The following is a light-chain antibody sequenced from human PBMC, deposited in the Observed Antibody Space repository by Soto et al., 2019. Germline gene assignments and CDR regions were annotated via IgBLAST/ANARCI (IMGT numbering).Light chain of an antibody. Sequence: EVVMTQSPPTLSVSQGERVTLSCRAGQSVTNNLAWYQQKPGQGPRLLIYGASTRATGVPARFSGSGSGTEFTLIISSLQSEDCAVYYCQQYNDWPLTFGGGTKVDIK. V-gene: IGKV3-15*01. CDR2: GAS. CDR1: QSVTNN. CDR3: QQYNDWPLT. J-gene: IGKJ4*01.